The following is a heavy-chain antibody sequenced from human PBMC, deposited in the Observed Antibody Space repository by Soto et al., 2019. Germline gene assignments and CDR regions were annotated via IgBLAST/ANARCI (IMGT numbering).Heavy chain of an antibody. J-gene: IGHJ4*02. Sequence: QTLSLTCAISGDSVSSNSAAWNWIRQSPSRGLEWLGRTYYRSKWYNDYAVSVKSRITINPDTSKNQFSLQLNSVTPEDTAVYYCARTLQVAATGSYYFDYWGQGTLVTVSS. CDR2: TYYRSKWYN. V-gene: IGHV6-1*01. CDR3: ARTLQVAATGSYYFDY. CDR1: GDSVSSNSAA. D-gene: IGHD2-15*01.